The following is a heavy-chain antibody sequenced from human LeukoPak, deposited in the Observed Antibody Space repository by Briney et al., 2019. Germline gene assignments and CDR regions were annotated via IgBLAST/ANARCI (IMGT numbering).Heavy chain of an antibody. CDR2: IRTKTRNYAA. CDR3: TRQNCTGGSCSYVDC. V-gene: IGHV3-73*01. D-gene: IGHD2-8*02. CDR1: GFTFSDSY. Sequence: GGSLRLSCAASGFTFSDSYMHWVREASGKGLEWVGLIRTKTRNYAATYAESVKGRFTISRDDSKNTAYLQMNSLKMEDTAVYYCTRQNCTGGSCSYVDCWGQGTLVTVSS. J-gene: IGHJ4*02.